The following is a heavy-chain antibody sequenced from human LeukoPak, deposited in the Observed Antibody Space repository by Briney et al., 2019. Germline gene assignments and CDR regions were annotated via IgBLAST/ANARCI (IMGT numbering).Heavy chain of an antibody. CDR1: GYSFSNYW. CDR3: ARASRDGYNQNFDH. Sequence: GESLKISCKGLGYSFSNYWSAWVRQMPGKGLEWMGIIYPGSSETRYDPSFQGQVTISADMSTSTAYLQWSSLRASDTAMYYCARASRDGYNQNFDHWGQGTLVTVSS. D-gene: IGHD5-24*01. J-gene: IGHJ4*02. CDR2: IYPGSSET. V-gene: IGHV5-51*01.